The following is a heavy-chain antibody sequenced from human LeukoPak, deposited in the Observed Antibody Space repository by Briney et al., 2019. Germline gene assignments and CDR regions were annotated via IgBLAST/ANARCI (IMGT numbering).Heavy chain of an antibody. J-gene: IGHJ1*01. Sequence: KYGESLKISCKGSGYSFTSYWIGWVRQMPGKGLEWMGIIYPGDSDTRYSPSFQGQVIISADKSISTAYLQWSSLKASDTAMYYCARRYCSSTSCYEEYFQHWGQGTLVTVSS. CDR3: ARRYCSSTSCYEEYFQH. V-gene: IGHV5-51*01. CDR2: IYPGDSDT. D-gene: IGHD2-2*01. CDR1: GYSFTSYW.